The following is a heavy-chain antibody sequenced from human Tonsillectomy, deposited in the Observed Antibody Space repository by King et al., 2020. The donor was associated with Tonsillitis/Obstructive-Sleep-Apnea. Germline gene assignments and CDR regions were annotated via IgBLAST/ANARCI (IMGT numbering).Heavy chain of an antibody. CDR1: GFTFSDYY. V-gene: IGHV3-11*06. J-gene: IGHJ6*02. D-gene: IGHD3-3*01. CDR2: ISSSSSYT. Sequence: VQLVESGGGLVKPGGSLRLSCAASGFTFSDYYMSWIRQAPGKGLEWVSYISSSSSYTNYADSVKGRFTISRDNAKNSLYLQMNSLRAEDTAVYYCARVTVLRCLEWLFETGMDVWGQGTTVTVSS. CDR3: ARVTVLRCLEWLFETGMDV.